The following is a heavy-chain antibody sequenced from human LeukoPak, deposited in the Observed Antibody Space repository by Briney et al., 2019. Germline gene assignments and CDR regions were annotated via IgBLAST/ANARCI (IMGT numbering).Heavy chain of an antibody. CDR3: ARSPVGYSSSWYWFDP. Sequence: SETLSLTCTVSGGSISSGGYYWSWIRQHPGKSLEWIGYIYYSGSTYYNPSLKSRVTISVDTSKNQFSLKLSSVTAADTAVYYCARSPVGYSSSWYWFDPWGQGTLVTVSS. J-gene: IGHJ5*02. V-gene: IGHV4-31*03. D-gene: IGHD6-13*01. CDR2: IYYSGST. CDR1: GGSISSGGYY.